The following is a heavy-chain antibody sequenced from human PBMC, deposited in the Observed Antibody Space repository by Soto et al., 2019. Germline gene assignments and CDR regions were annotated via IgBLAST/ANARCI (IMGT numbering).Heavy chain of an antibody. CDR1: GASLSDND. Sequence: SETLSLTCAVCGASLSDNDCTWLRQPPWKGLEWIGEINHSGSTNYNPSLRSRVTISIDTSKNQLSLNMRSVSAADTAVYYCARARGEFDASGQRT. V-gene: IGHV4-34*01. CDR2: INHSGST. D-gene: IGHD2-21*01. J-gene: IGHJ5*02. CDR3: ARARGEFDA.